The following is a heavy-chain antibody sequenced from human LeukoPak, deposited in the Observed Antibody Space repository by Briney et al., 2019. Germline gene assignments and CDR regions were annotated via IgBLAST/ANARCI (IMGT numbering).Heavy chain of an antibody. D-gene: IGHD4/OR15-4a*01. CDR3: ARHEVPGATEYFQH. CDR2: INPSGSST. J-gene: IGHJ1*01. V-gene: IGHV1-46*01. Sequence: ASGKLSCKASGYTFTSYYMNWFRQSPGHGLRWMGIINPSGSSTVYAQKFQGRVTMTRDTSTSTVYMELSSLGTEETAVHYCARHEVPGATEYFQHWSQGTLVTVCS. CDR1: GYTFTSYY.